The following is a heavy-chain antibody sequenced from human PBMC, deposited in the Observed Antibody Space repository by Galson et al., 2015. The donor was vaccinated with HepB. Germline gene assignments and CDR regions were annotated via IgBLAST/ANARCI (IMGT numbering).Heavy chain of an antibody. V-gene: IGHV1-69*04. CDR2: IIPILDIA. Sequence: SVKVSCKASGRTFSTYTLSWVRQAPGQGLEWMGRIIPILDIADYAQKFQDRVTITADQSTSTAYMELSSLRSEDTALYYCAREGLAEDAAVADTYDLWGQGTLVTVSS. J-gene: IGHJ4*02. CDR3: AREGLAEDAAVADTYDL. CDR1: GRTFSTYT. D-gene: IGHD6-19*01.